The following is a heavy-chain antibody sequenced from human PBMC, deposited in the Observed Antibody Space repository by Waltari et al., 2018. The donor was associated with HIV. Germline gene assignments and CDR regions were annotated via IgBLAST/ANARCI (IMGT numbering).Heavy chain of an antibody. CDR3: ARGRGRAFDI. J-gene: IGHJ3*02. D-gene: IGHD3-10*01. V-gene: IGHV3-33*04. Sequence: QVQLVACGGGVVQPGRSLRLACAASGLSCRIHAMHWVRQAPGKGLEWVAVIWSESTNKYYVDSVKGRFTVSRDNSENKVYLQMNSLRADDTAVYYCARGRGRAFDIWGQGTMVIVSS. CDR2: IWSESTNK. CDR1: GLSCRIHA.